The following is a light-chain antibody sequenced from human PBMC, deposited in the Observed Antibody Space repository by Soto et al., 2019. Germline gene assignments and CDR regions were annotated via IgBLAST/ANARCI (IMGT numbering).Light chain of an antibody. CDR3: RQYNIWPPYT. CDR2: GAS. Sequence: EIVITQSPATLSVSPGERATLYCKASQRISSNLAWYQQKPGQPPRLLIYGASTRATGIPARFSGSGSGTEFTLTISGLQSEDFALYYCRQYNIWPPYTFGQGTKVDI. V-gene: IGKV3-15*01. CDR1: QRISSN. J-gene: IGKJ2*01.